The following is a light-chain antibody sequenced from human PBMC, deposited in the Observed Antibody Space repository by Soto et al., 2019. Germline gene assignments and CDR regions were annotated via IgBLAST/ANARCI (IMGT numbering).Light chain of an antibody. CDR2: GAS. CDR3: QQYGSSPPYT. CDR1: QSVSSSY. Sequence: EIVLTQSPGTLSLSPGERATLSCRASQSVSSSYLAWYRQKPGQAPRLLIYGASSRATGIPDRFSGSGSGTDFTLTISRLEPEDFAVYYCQQYGSSPPYTFGQGTKV. J-gene: IGKJ2*01. V-gene: IGKV3-20*01.